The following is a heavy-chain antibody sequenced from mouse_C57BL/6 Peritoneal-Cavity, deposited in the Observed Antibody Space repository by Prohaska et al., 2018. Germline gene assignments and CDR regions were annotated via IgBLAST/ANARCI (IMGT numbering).Heavy chain of an antibody. CDR2: INSDGSAI. V-gene: IGHV11-2*01. CDR3: MRYGNYWYFDV. D-gene: IGHD2-1*01. J-gene: IGHJ1*03. CDR1: GFTFSGFW. Sequence: EVQLLETGGGLVQPGGSRGLSCEGSGFTFSGFWMSWVRQTPGKTLDWIVDINSDGSAINYAPSIKDRFTIFRDNDKSTLYLQMSNVRSEDTATYFCMRYGNYWYFDVWGTGTTVTVSS.